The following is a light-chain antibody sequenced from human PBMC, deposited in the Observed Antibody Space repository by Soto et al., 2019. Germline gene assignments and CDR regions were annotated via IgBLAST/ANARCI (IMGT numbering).Light chain of an antibody. J-gene: IGKJ1*01. CDR2: DAT. CDR3: QQRGNWWT. V-gene: IGKV3-11*01. Sequence: EVVLTQSPATLSLSPGERATLSCRASQSISIYLTWYQQKPGQAPRLLTYDATNRATGIPARFSGSGSGTDFTLTISSLEPEDFAVYYCQQRGNWWTFGQGTKVDIK. CDR1: QSISIY.